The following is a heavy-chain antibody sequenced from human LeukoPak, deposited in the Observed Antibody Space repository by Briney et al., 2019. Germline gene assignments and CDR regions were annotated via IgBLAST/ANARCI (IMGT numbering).Heavy chain of an antibody. CDR3: ARRTLGYCSIGNCYSDY. J-gene: IGHJ4*02. CDR1: GYSFTTYW. CDR2: IDPSDSYS. V-gene: IGHV5-10-1*01. Sequence: GESLKISCKGSGYSFTTYWISWVRQMPGKGLEWMGRIDPSDSYSNYSPSIQGHVTISADKSIRTAYLQWSSLKASDPAIYYCARRTLGYCSIGNCYSDYWGQGTLVTVSS. D-gene: IGHD2-15*01.